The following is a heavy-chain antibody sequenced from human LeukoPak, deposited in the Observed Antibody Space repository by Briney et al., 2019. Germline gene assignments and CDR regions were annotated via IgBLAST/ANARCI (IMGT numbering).Heavy chain of an antibody. J-gene: IGHJ4*02. CDR1: GFTFSSYG. CDR2: ISYDGSNK. D-gene: IGHD3-10*01. Sequence: GRSLRLSCAASGFTFSSYGMHWVRQAPGKGLEWVAVISYDGSNKYYADSVKGRFTISRDNSKNTLYLQMNSLRAEDTAVYYCAKDGRAMVRGAIDYWGQGTLVTVSS. V-gene: IGHV3-30*18. CDR3: AKDGRAMVRGAIDY.